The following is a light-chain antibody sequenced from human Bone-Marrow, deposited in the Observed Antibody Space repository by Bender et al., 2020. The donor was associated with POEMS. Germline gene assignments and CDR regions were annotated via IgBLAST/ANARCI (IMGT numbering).Light chain of an antibody. CDR1: SSDIGTYNY. J-gene: IGLJ2*01. CDR3: CSYAGHDTLI. CDR2: EVS. Sequence: QSALTQPASVSGSPGQSITISCTGSSSDIGTYNYVSWYQQHSGKAPKLMIYEVSNRPSGVSTRFSGSKSGNTASLTISGLQPEDEADYYCCSYAGHDTLIFGGGTKLTVL. V-gene: IGLV2-23*02.